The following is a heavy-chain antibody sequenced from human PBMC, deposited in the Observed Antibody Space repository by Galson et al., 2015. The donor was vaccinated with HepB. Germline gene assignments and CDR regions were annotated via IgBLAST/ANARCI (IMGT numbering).Heavy chain of an antibody. J-gene: IGHJ4*02. V-gene: IGHV3-9*01. D-gene: IGHD3-16*01. CDR3: AKDSREKSIIWGGFDH. CDR1: GFTFGDYA. CDR2: ITWNSDSV. Sequence: SLRLSCAASGFTFGDYAMHWVRQAPEKGLEWVSSITWNSDSVGYADSVKGRFTISRDNAKNSLYLQMNSLRTEDTALYNCAKDSREKSIIWGGFDHWGLGTLVTVSS.